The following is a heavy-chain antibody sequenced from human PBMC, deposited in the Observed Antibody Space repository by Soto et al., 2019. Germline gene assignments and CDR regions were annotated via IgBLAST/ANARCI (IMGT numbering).Heavy chain of an antibody. V-gene: IGHV3-23*01. CDR3: AKDRSAGGGYDAFDI. CDR2: ISGSGGST. CDR1: GFTFSSYA. D-gene: IGHD5-12*01. Sequence: EVQLLESGGGLVQPGGSLRLSCAASGFTFSSYAMSWVRQAPGKGLKWVSAISGSGGSTYYADSVKGWFTISRDNSKNTMYLQMNSLRAEDTAVYYCAKDRSAGGGYDAFDIWGQGTMVTVSS. J-gene: IGHJ3*02.